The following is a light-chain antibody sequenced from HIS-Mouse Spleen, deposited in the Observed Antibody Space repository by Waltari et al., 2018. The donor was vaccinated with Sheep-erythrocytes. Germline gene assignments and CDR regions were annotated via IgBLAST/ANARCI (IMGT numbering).Light chain of an antibody. V-gene: IGKV1-6*01. Sequence: AIQMTQSPSSLSASVGDRFTITFRPSQGIRNDLGWYQQKPGKAPKVLIYAASSLQSGVPSRFSGSGSGTDFTLTISSLQPEDFATYYCLQDYNYPYTFGQGTKLEIK. CDR2: AAS. CDR3: LQDYNYPYT. CDR1: QGIRND. J-gene: IGKJ2*01.